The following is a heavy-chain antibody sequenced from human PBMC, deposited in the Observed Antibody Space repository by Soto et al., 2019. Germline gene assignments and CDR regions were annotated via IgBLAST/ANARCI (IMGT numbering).Heavy chain of an antibody. Sequence: GGSLRLSCAASGFTFSSYAMSWVRQAPGKGLEWVPAISGNGADTSYADSVRGRFTISRDNSKNTLYLQLNSLRAEDTAVYYCARVPEAGRPLFDYWGQGALVTVSS. V-gene: IGHV3-23*01. J-gene: IGHJ4*02. CDR2: ISGNGADT. D-gene: IGHD6-6*01. CDR3: ARVPEAGRPLFDY. CDR1: GFTFSSYA.